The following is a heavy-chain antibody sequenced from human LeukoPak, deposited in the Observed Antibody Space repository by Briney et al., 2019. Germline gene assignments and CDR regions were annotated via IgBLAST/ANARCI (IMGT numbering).Heavy chain of an antibody. CDR1: GLSFSDYD. V-gene: IGHV3-21*01. CDR2: ISGRSSHV. J-gene: IGHJ4*02. CDR3: GRAFPPLRTASAGDL. Sequence: GGSLRLSCSASGLSFSDYDMNWFRQAPGKGLEWISSISGRSSHVYYGDSVKGRFSISRDNAMNSVFLQMNSLGVDDTAVYYCGRAFPPLRTASAGDLWGQGTLVTLYS. D-gene: IGHD3-16*01.